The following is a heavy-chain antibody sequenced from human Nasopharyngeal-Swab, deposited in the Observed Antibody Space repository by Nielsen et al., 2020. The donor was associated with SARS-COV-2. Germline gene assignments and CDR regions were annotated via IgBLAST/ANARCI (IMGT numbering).Heavy chain of an antibody. CDR2: IYSGGST. D-gene: IGHD5-18*01. CDR3: ARSSGYSYGYAGYYGMDV. V-gene: IGHV3-53*01. CDR1: GFTVSSNY. Sequence: GESLKISCAASGFTVSSNYMSWVRQAPGKGLEWVSVIYSGGSTYYADSVKGRFTISRDNSKNTLYLQMNSLRAEDTAVYYCARSSGYSYGYAGYYGMDVWGQGTTVTVPS. J-gene: IGHJ6*02.